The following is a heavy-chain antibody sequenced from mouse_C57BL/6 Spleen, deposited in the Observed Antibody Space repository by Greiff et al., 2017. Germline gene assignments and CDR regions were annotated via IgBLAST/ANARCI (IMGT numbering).Heavy chain of an antibody. CDR2: IDPSDSYT. J-gene: IGHJ3*01. D-gene: IGHD1-1*01. V-gene: IGHV1-59*01. CDR1: GYTFTSYW. CDR3: AREKATVVARPFAY. Sequence: QVQLQQPGAELVRPGTSVKLSCKASGYTFTSYWMHWVKQRPGQGLEWIGVIDPSDSYTNYNQKFKGKATLTVDTSSSTAYMQLSSLTSEDSAVDYCAREKATVVARPFAYWGQGTLVTVSA.